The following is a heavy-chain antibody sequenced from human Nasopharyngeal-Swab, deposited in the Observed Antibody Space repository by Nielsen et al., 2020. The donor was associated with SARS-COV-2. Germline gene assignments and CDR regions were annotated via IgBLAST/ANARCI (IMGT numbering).Heavy chain of an antibody. CDR2: SHYSGST. CDR1: GASISSYY. J-gene: IGHJ4*02. CDR3: ARGFDY. V-gene: IGHV4-59*08. Sequence: SETLSLTCTVSGASISSYYWSWIRQPPGKGLEWVAYSHYSGSTNYNPSLKSRVTMSVATSKRQFSLMLTSVTAADTAVYYCARGFDYWGQGTLVTVSS.